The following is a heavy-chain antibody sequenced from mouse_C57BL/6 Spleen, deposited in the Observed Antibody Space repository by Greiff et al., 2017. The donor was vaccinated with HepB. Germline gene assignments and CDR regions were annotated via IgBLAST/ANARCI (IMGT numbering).Heavy chain of an antibody. CDR2: IDPSDSET. CDR1: GYTFTSYW. D-gene: IGHD1-1*01. V-gene: IGHV1-52*01. J-gene: IGHJ4*01. Sequence: QVQLQQPGAELVRPGSSVKLSCKASGYTFTSYWMHWVKQRPIQGLEWIGNIDPSDSETHYNQKFKDKATLTVDKSSSTAYMQLSSLTSEDSAVYYCARTLTTVVYYAMDYWGQGTSVTVSS. CDR3: ARTLTTVVYYAMDY.